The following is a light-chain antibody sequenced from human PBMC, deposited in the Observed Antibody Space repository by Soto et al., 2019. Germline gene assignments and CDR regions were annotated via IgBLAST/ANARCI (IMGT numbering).Light chain of an antibody. CDR1: QSVSSY. V-gene: IGKV3-11*01. CDR2: DAS. CDR3: QQRSNWKIT. J-gene: IGKJ5*01. Sequence: EIALTKSPATRSLSPGERATLSCRASQSVSSYLAWYQQKPGQAPRLLIYDASNRATGIPARFSGSGSGTDFNLTINRLETEDFAVYYCQQRSNWKITFGQGTRREI.